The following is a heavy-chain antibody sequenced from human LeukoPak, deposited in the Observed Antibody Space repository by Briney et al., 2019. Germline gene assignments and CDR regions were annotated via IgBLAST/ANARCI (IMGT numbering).Heavy chain of an antibody. V-gene: IGHV3-43*01. D-gene: IGHD6-6*01. Sequence: GGSLRLSCAASGFTFDDYTMHWVRQAPGKGLEWVSLISWDGGSTYYADSVKGRFTISRDNSKNSLYLQMNSLRTEDTALYYCAKNGAALGSRYYYYYMDVWGKGTTVTVSS. CDR2: ISWDGGST. J-gene: IGHJ6*03. CDR1: GFTFDDYT. CDR3: AKNGAALGSRYYYYYMDV.